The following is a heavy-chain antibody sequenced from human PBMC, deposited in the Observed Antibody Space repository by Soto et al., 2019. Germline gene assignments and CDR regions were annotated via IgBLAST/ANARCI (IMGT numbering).Heavy chain of an antibody. CDR3: ATGRYYFGSEY. CDR1: GGSISSYY. D-gene: IGHD3-10*01. Sequence: LSLTCAVSGGSISSYYWSWIRQPPGKGLEWVGYVYYSGTTNYNPSLKSRVTISLDTSKNQFSLNLDSVTAADTAVYYCATGRYYFGSEYWGQGTLVTVSS. CDR2: VYYSGTT. V-gene: IGHV4-59*01. J-gene: IGHJ4*02.